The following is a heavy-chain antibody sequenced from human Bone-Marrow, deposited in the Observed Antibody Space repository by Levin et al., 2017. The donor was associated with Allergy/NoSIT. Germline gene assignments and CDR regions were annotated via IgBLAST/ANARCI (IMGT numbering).Heavy chain of an antibody. CDR1: GFTFDDYT. CDR3: VRDGGYCSGGTCLGTFDI. Sequence: LSLPCAASGFTFDDYTMHWVRQSPGKGLEWVALISWDGSKTYYGDSVKGRFTISRDNSQNSLFLQMNSLRTEDTALYYCVRDGGYCSGGTCLGTFDIWGQGTVVTVSS. CDR2: ISWDGSKT. J-gene: IGHJ3*02. D-gene: IGHD2-15*01. V-gene: IGHV3-43*01.